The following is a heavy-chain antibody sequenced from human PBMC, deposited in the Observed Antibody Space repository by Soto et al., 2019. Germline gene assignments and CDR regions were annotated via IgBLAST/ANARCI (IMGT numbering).Heavy chain of an antibody. CDR2: IYYSGST. Sequence: SETLSLTCTVSGGSISSGGYYWSWIRQHPGKGLEWIGYIYYSGSTYYSPSLKSRVTISVDTSKNQFSLKLSSVTAADTAVYYCASHSSSWPTPQYYYYGMDVWGQGTTVTVSS. CDR1: GGSISSGGYY. D-gene: IGHD6-13*01. V-gene: IGHV4-31*03. CDR3: ASHSSSWPTPQYYYYGMDV. J-gene: IGHJ6*02.